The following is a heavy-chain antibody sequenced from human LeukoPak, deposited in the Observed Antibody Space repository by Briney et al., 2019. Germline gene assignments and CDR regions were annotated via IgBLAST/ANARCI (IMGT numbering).Heavy chain of an antibody. CDR2: ISWNSGSI. V-gene: IGHV3-9*01. D-gene: IGHD3-3*01. Sequence: PGGSLRLSCAASGFTLDDYAMHWVRQAPGKGLEWVSGISWNSGSIGYADSVKGRFTISRDNAKNSLYLQMNSLRAEDTALYYCAKGTGFWSGPFDYWGQGTLVTVSS. CDR3: AKGTGFWSGPFDY. J-gene: IGHJ4*02. CDR1: GFTLDDYA.